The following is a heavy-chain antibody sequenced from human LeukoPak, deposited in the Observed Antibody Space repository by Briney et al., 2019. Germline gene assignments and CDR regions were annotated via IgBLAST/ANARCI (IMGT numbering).Heavy chain of an antibody. J-gene: IGHJ4*02. D-gene: IGHD4-17*01. CDR1: GGSISSGGYY. V-gene: IGHV4-31*03. CDR3: ATDYGDYAGHFDY. CDR2: IYYSGST. Sequence: PSETLSLTCTVSGGSISSGGYYWSWIRQHPGKGLEWIGYIYYSGSTYYNPSLKSRVTISVDTSKNQFSLKLSSVTAADTAVYYCATDYGDYAGHFDYWGQGTLVTVSS.